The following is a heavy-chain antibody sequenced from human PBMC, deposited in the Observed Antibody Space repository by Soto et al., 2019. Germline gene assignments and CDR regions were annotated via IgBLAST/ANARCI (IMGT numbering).Heavy chain of an antibody. Sequence: QLQLQESGPGLVKPSETLSLTCTVSGCSISSSSYYWGWIRQPPGKGLEWIATISYSGSTRYNSSIKSRVTISVYTSSNQFSLVLSSVTSSDTAVYSWARHHGFYDSSVNYRRDWYFDLWCRGTLVTVSS. CDR2: ISYSGST. V-gene: IGHV4-39*01. D-gene: IGHD3-22*01. J-gene: IGHJ2*01. CDR1: GCSISSSSYY. CDR3: ARHHGFYDSSVNYRRDWYFDL.